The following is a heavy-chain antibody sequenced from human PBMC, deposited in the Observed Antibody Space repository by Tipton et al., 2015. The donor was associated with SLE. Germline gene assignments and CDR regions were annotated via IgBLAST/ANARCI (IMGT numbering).Heavy chain of an antibody. CDR3: ARQHSGGATDT. Sequence: TLSLTCTVSGGSISSYYWAWIRQPPGTGLEWIGYIHHSGRTDYNPSLRSRVTISRDTSKNQFSLNVNSVTAADTAVYYCARQHSGGATDTWGQGTLVTVSS. CDR2: IHHSGRT. CDR1: GGSISSYY. D-gene: IGHD1-26*01. V-gene: IGHV4-59*12. J-gene: IGHJ5*02.